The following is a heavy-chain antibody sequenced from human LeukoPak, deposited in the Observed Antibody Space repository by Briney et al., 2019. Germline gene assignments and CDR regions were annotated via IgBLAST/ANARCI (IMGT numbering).Heavy chain of an antibody. Sequence: PSQTLSLTCTVSGGSISSGDYYWSWIRQPPGKGLEWIGYIYYSGSTYYNPSLKSRVTISVDTSKNQFSLKLSSVTAADTAVYYCARQGYYDFWSGYYAFDYWGQRTLVTV. D-gene: IGHD3-3*01. J-gene: IGHJ4*02. CDR3: ARQGYYDFWSGYYAFDY. V-gene: IGHV4-30-4*08. CDR1: GGSISSGDYY. CDR2: IYYSGST.